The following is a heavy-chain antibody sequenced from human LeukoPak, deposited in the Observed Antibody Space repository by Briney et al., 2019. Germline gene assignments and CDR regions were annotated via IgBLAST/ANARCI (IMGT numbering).Heavy chain of an antibody. CDR1: GFTFSDYA. CDR3: AKDLAVGTSPRVYAFDV. D-gene: IGHD1/OR15-1a*01. Sequence: PGGSLRLSCAASGFTFSDYAMHWVRQVPGKGLEWVGGSSWNSGTIAYGGSVKGRATISRDNARNSLYLEVNSLRVEDTALYYCAKDLAVGTSPRVYAFDVWGQGSLVTVSS. V-gene: IGHV3-9*01. J-gene: IGHJ3*01. CDR2: SSWNSGTI.